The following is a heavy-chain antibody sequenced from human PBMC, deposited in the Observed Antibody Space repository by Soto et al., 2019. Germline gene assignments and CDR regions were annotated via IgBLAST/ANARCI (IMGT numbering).Heavy chain of an antibody. Sequence: QVQLQESGPGLVKPSQTLSLTCTVSGGSISSGGYYWSWIRQHPGKVLEWIGYIYYSGSTYYNPSLQRRVTLPVDTSTNQFSLKLSSVTAADTAVYYCARDLRYGDYESYGMDVWGQGTTVTVSS. CDR3: ARDLRYGDYESYGMDV. V-gene: IGHV4-31*03. CDR2: IYYSGST. D-gene: IGHD4-17*01. J-gene: IGHJ6*02. CDR1: GGSISSGGYY.